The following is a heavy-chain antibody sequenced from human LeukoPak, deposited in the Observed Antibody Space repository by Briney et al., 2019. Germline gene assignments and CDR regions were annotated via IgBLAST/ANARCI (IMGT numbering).Heavy chain of an antibody. CDR3: AREYYYDSSGYYYPHFDY. Sequence: PGGSLRLSCAASGFTFSSYAMSWVRQAPGKGLEWVSAISDSGGSTYYADSVKGRFTISRDNSKNTLYLQMNSLRAEDTAVYYCAREYYYDSSGYYYPHFDYWGQGTLVTVSS. J-gene: IGHJ4*02. D-gene: IGHD3-22*01. CDR1: GFTFSSYA. CDR2: ISDSGGST. V-gene: IGHV3-23*01.